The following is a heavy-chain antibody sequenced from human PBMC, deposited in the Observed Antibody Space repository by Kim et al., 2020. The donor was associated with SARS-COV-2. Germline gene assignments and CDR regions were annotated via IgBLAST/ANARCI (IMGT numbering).Heavy chain of an antibody. D-gene: IGHD3-3*01. CDR2: IDWDDDK. Sequence: SGPTLVNPTPTLTLTCTFSGFSLSTSGMCVSWIRQPPGKALEWLARIDWDDDKYYSTSLKTRLTISKDTSKNQVVLTMTNMDPVDTATYYCARILDQYYDFRSGYSVLGMDVWGQGTTVTVSS. J-gene: IGHJ6*02. CDR1: GFSLSTSGMC. V-gene: IGHV2-70*11. CDR3: ARILDQYYDFRSGYSVLGMDV.